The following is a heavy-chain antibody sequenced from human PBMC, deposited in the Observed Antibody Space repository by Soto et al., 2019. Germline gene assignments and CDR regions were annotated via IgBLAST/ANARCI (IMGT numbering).Heavy chain of an antibody. D-gene: IGHD2-2*01. Sequence: QVQLVQSGAEVKKPGASVKVSCKASGYTFTSYGISWVRHAPGQGLEWMGWISAYNGNTNYAQKLQGRVTMTTDTSTSTAYMELRSLRSDDTAVYYCARDPSCSSTSCYRWADYWGQGTLVTVSS. CDR3: ARDPSCSSTSCYRWADY. V-gene: IGHV1-18*01. CDR2: ISAYNGNT. CDR1: GYTFTSYG. J-gene: IGHJ4*02.